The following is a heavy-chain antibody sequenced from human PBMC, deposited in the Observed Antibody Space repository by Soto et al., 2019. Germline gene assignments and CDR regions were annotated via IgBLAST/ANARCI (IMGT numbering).Heavy chain of an antibody. CDR2: VVVGSDNT. CDR3: AAEIDDYADFNQ. D-gene: IGHD4-17*01. CDR1: GFTFTSSA. J-gene: IGHJ4*02. V-gene: IGHV1-58*01. Sequence: GASVKVSCKASGFTFTSSAVQWMRQARGQRLEWIGWVVVGSDNTRYAQNFQDRVTITRDMSTSTSYMELSSLTSEDTAVYFCAAEIDDYADFNQWGQGTPVTV.